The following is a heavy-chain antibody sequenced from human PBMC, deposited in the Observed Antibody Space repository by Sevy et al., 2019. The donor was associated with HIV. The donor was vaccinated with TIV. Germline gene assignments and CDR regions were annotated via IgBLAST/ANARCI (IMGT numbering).Heavy chain of an antibody. Sequence: GGSLRLSCAASRFTFSLYGIHWVRQAPGKGLEWVALISKDGSNKYYADSVKGRFTVSRDNSNNTLYLQLDSLGPEDTAMYYCAKSMDTVTTLDYWGPGTLVTVSS. CDR1: RFTFSLYG. CDR2: ISKDGSNK. J-gene: IGHJ4*02. D-gene: IGHD4-17*01. V-gene: IGHV3-30*18. CDR3: AKSMDTVTTLDY.